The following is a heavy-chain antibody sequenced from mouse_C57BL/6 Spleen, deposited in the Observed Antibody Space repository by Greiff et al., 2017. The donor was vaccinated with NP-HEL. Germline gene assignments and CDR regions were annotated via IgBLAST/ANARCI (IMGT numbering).Heavy chain of an antibody. CDR1: GYAFTNYL. V-gene: IGHV1-54*01. Sequence: QVQLQQPGAELVRPGTSVKVSCKASGYAFTNYLIEWVKQRPGQGLEWIGVINPGSGGTNYNEKFKGKATLTADKSSSTAYMQLSSLTSEDSAVYFCARKGGRNFDYWGQGTTLTVSS. CDR2: INPGSGGT. J-gene: IGHJ2*01. CDR3: ARKGGRNFDY.